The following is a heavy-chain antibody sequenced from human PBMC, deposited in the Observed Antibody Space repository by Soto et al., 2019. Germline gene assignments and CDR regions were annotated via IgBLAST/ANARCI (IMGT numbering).Heavy chain of an antibody. V-gene: IGHV4-34*01. CDR2: INHRENT. Sequence: QVQLQQWGAGLLKPSETLSLTCAVSGGSFSGYYWTWIRQSPGRGLEWIGEINHRENTNFNPSLKSRVTISLYTSKNQIPLKLSSVTXAXXXXXXXXXXXFNHGLATWXXDVWGQGTTV. J-gene: IGHJ6*02. CDR3: XXXXFNHGLATWXXDV. CDR1: GGSFSGYY. D-gene: IGHD4-17*01.